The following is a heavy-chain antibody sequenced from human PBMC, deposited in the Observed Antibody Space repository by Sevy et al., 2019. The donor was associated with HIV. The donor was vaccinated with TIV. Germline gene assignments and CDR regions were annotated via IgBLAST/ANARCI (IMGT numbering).Heavy chain of an antibody. D-gene: IGHD3-22*01. CDR2: ICYSGST. CDR3: ARAFHYYDSRAFCDI. Sequence: SETLSLTCAVSGGSISSGGYYWSWIRQHPGKGLEWIGYICYSGSTYYNPSLKSRVTISVDTSKNQFSLKLSSVTAADTAVYYCARAFHYYDSRAFCDIWGQGTMVTVSS. V-gene: IGHV4-31*11. J-gene: IGHJ3*02. CDR1: GGSISSGGYY.